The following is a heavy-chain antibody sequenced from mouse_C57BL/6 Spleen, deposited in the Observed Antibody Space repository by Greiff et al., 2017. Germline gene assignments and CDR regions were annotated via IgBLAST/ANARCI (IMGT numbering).Heavy chain of an antibody. D-gene: IGHD2-4*01. CDR2: IYPGDGDT. CDR1: GYAFSSSW. CDR3: ARVDDYDGYFDY. Sequence: QVQLQQSGPELVKPGASVKISCKASGYAFSSSWMNWVKQRPGKGLEWIGRIYPGDGDTNYNGKFKGKATLTADKSSSTAYMQLSSLTSEDSAVYFCARVDDYDGYFDYWGQGTTLTVSS. J-gene: IGHJ2*01. V-gene: IGHV1-82*01.